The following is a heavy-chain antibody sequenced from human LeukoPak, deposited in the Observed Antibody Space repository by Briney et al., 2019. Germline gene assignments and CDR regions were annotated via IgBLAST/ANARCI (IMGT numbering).Heavy chain of an antibody. Sequence: KPSETLSLTCTVSGDSISNYYWSWIRQPAGKGLEWIGRIDISGSTHYNPSLKSRVTVSVDTSKNQFSLKLNSVTAADTAVYYCARSSLAYYGDYASYWSDPWGQGTLVTVSS. CDR1: GDSISNYY. CDR3: ARSSLAYYGDYASYWSDP. J-gene: IGHJ5*02. V-gene: IGHV4-4*07. D-gene: IGHD4-17*01. CDR2: IDISGST.